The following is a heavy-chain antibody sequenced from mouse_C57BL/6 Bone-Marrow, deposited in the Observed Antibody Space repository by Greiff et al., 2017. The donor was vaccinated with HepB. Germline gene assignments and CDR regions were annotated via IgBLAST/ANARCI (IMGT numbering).Heavy chain of an antibody. J-gene: IGHJ4*01. V-gene: IGHV1-72*01. D-gene: IGHD2-5*01. Sequence: QVQLQQPGAELVKPGASVKLSCKASGYTFTSYWMHWVKQRPGRGLEWIGRIDPNSGGTKYNEKFKSKATLTVDKPSSTAYMQLSSLTSEDSAVYYCARFPLHSKGGYYAMDYWGQGTSVTVSS. CDR2: IDPNSGGT. CDR3: ARFPLHSKGGYYAMDY. CDR1: GYTFTSYW.